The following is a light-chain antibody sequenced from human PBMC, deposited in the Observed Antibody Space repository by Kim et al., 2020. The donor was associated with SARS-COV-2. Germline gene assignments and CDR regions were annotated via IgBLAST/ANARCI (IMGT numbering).Light chain of an antibody. J-gene: IGKJ2*01. CDR1: QSVRSY. CDR2: GAS. CDR3: QHHSSSPYT. Sequence: EILLTQSPGILSLSPGESATLSCRASQSVRSYLAWYQQKPGQAPRLLIYGASSRATGIPDRFSGSGSGTDFTLTVSGLEPEDFALYYCQHHSSSPYTFGQGTKLEIK. V-gene: IGKV3-20*01.